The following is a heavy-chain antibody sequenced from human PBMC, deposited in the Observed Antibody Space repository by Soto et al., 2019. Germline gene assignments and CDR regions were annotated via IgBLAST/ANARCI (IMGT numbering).Heavy chain of an antibody. Sequence: ASVKVSCKASGYTFTSYGISCVRQAPGQGLEWMGWISAYNGNTNYAQKLQGRVTMTTDTSTSTAYMELRSLRSDDTAVYYCGRAGENSHYDYNGMAVGGKGTTVTVSS. D-gene: IGHD4-4*01. CDR3: GRAGENSHYDYNGMAV. V-gene: IGHV1-18*01. CDR1: GYTFTSYG. CDR2: ISAYNGNT. J-gene: IGHJ6*04.